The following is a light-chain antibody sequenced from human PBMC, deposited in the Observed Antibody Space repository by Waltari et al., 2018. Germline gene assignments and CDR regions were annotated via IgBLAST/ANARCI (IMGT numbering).Light chain of an antibody. J-gene: IGKJ1*01. CDR1: RSLAHSDGNTY. CDR3: LHATFWPWT. Sequence: DVVVTQSPLSLPVTLGQPASVSCRSSRSLAHSDGNTYLSWFHQRPGQSPRRLIYKVSNRDSGVPDRFSGSGSATDFTLKINRVEAEDVGLYYCLHATFWPWTFGQGTKVEI. V-gene: IGKV2-30*02. CDR2: KVS.